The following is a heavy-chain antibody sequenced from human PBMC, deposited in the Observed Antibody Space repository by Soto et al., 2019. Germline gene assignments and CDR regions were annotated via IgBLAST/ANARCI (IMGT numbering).Heavy chain of an antibody. J-gene: IGHJ4*02. CDR2: IYYSGST. CDR3: ARHPKSGGSYPFDY. V-gene: IGHV4-39*01. D-gene: IGHD1-26*01. Sequence: PSETLSLTCTVSGGSISSSSYYWGWIRQPPGKGLEWIGGIYYSGSTYYNPSLKSRVTISVDTSKNQFSLKLSSVTAADTAVYYCARHPKSGGSYPFDYWGQGTLVTVSS. CDR1: GGSISSSSYY.